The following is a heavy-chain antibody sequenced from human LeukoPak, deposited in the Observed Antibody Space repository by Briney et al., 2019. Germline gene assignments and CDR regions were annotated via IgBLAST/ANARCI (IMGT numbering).Heavy chain of an antibody. CDR1: GYSISSGYY. J-gene: IGHJ4*02. V-gene: IGHV4-61*01. Sequence: SETLSLXCTVSGYSISSGYYWSWIRQPPGQGLEWIGYIYYSGSTNYNPSLKSRVTISVDTSKNQFSLKLSSVTAADTAVYYCARCLVGATYYFDYWGQGTLVTVSS. D-gene: IGHD1-26*01. CDR3: ARCLVGATYYFDY. CDR2: IYYSGST.